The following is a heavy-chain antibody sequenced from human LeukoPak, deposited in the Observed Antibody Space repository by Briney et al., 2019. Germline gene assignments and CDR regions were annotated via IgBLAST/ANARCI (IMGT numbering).Heavy chain of an antibody. D-gene: IGHD6-13*01. CDR2: ISSSGSTI. CDR1: GFTFSSYE. Sequence: GGSLRLSCAASGFTFSSYEMNWVRQAPGKGLEWVSYISSSGSTIYYADSVKGRFTISRDNAKNSLYLQMNSLRAEDTAVYYCARNLGDGSSWYDSDYWGQGTLVTVSS. CDR3: ARNLGDGSSWYDSDY. V-gene: IGHV3-48*03. J-gene: IGHJ4*02.